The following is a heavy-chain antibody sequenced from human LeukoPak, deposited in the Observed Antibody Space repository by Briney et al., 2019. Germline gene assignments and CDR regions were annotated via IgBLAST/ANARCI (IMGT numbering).Heavy chain of an antibody. CDR3: ARALPALYGSGSSDY. CDR1: GYTFTSYG. Sequence: ASVKVSCKASGYTFTSYGISWVRQAPGQGLEWMGWISAYNGNTNYAQKFQGRVTMTRNTSISTAYMELSSLRSEDTAVYYCARALPALYGSGSSDYWGQGTLVTVSS. J-gene: IGHJ4*02. D-gene: IGHD3-10*01. V-gene: IGHV1-18*01. CDR2: ISAYNGNT.